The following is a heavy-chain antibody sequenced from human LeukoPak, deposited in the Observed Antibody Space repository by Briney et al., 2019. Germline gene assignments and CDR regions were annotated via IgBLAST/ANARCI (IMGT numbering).Heavy chain of an antibody. Sequence: GGSLRLSCAASGFTFDDYGMSWVRQAPGKGLEWVSVIYSGGSTYYADSVKGRFTISRDNSKNTLYLQMNSLRAEDTAVYYCARGEDGSGSYYSLDYWGQGTLVTVSS. J-gene: IGHJ4*02. V-gene: IGHV3-53*01. CDR1: GFTFDDYG. CDR3: ARGEDGSGSYYSLDY. D-gene: IGHD3-10*01. CDR2: IYSGGST.